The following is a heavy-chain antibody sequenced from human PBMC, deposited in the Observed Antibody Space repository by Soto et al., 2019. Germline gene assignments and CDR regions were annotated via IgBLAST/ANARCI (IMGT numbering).Heavy chain of an antibody. Sequence: GASVKVSCKASGYTFTGYYMHWVRQAPGQGLEWMGWINPNSGGTSYAQKFQGRVTMTRNTSISTAYMELSSLRSEDTAVYYCARVAVTTSDYYYYYMDVWGKGTTVTVSS. J-gene: IGHJ6*03. D-gene: IGHD4-17*01. CDR1: GYTFTGYY. CDR2: INPNSGGT. CDR3: ARVAVTTSDYYYYYMDV. V-gene: IGHV1-2*02.